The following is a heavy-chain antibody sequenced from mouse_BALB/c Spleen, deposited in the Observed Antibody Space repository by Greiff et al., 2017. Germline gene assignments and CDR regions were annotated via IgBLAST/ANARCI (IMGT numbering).Heavy chain of an antibody. CDR3: ASEGGPY. Sequence: VQLKESGPELVKPGASVKMSCKASGYTFTSYVMHWVKQKPGQGLEWIGYINPYNGGTSYNQKFKGKATLTVDKSSSTAFMHLNSLTSEDSAVYYCASEGGPYWGQGTLVTVSA. CDR1: GYTFTSYV. CDR2: INPYNGGT. V-gene: IGHV1-14*01. J-gene: IGHJ3*01.